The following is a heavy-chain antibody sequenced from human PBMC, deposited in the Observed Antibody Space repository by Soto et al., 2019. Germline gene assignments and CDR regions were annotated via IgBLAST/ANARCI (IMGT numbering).Heavy chain of an antibody. CDR1: GYTFTNYY. Sequence: ASVKVSCKASGYTFTNYYIHWVRQAPGQGLEWMGIINPSDTSTGYAQKFQGRVTMTRDTSTSTVYMELTSLRSEDTAVYYCAKDRYYYDSSGYTDIWGQGTMVTVSS. V-gene: IGHV1-46*01. D-gene: IGHD3-22*01. CDR3: AKDRYYYDSSGYTDI. CDR2: INPSDTST. J-gene: IGHJ3*02.